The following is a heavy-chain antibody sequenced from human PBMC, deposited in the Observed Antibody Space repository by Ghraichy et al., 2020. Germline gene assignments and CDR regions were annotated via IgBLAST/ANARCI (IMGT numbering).Heavy chain of an antibody. V-gene: IGHV3-23*01. CDR1: GFTFSNYA. D-gene: IGHD4-17*01. CDR3: AKNDGDFESYYYTMDV. Sequence: GGSLRLSCAASGFTFSNYAMTWVRQAPGKGLEWVSGISGGGSTDYADSVKGRFTVSRDNSKNTLNLQMNSLRAEDTAVYFCAKNDGDFESYYYTMDVWGQGTTVTVSS. J-gene: IGHJ6*02. CDR2: ISGGGST.